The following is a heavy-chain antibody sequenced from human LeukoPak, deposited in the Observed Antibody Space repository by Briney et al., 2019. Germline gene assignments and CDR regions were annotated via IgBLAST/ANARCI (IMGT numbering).Heavy chain of an antibody. J-gene: IGHJ5*02. CDR3: IRDFRSADL. CDR2: IHSSGGT. Sequence: QPGGSLRLSCAASGFTGSNNYMSWVRQAPGKGLEWVSAIHSSGGTYYADSVKGRFTISRDNAKNTVYLEMNSLSVEDTATYYCIRDFRSADLWGQGTLVTVTS. CDR1: GFTGSNNY. V-gene: IGHV3-53*01.